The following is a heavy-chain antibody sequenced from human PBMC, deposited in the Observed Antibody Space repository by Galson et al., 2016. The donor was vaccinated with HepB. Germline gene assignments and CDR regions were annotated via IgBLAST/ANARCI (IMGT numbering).Heavy chain of an antibody. J-gene: IGHJ4*02. D-gene: IGHD2-15*01. CDR2: IGGSDGYT. V-gene: IGHV3-23*01. CDR3: GGHGGHSA. Sequence: CLRLSCADSGFTLAGNGLTWARQAPGKGLEWVSDIGGSDGYTYYGDSVKGRFTISRDNSKNIVYLQMNSLRAEDTAIYYCGGHGGHSAWGQGTLVAVSS. CDR1: GFTLAGNG.